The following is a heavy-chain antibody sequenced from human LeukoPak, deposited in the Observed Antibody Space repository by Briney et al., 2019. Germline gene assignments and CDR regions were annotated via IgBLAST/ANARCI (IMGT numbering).Heavy chain of an antibody. CDR1: GFTFSSYW. CDR2: INRDGGST. D-gene: IGHD1-26*01. Sequence: GGSLRLSCAASGFTFSSYWMHWVRQAPGKGLVWVSRINRDGGSTSHADSVKGRFTISRDNAKTTLYLQMNSLRAEDTAVYYCARDPTIVGATPGAFDIWAKGQWSPSLQ. V-gene: IGHV3-74*01. CDR3: ARDPTIVGATPGAFDI. J-gene: IGHJ3*02.